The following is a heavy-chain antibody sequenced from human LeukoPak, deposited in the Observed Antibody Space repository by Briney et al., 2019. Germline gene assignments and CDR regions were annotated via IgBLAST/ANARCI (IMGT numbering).Heavy chain of an antibody. CDR1: GGSISSGDYY. Sequence: SETLSLTCTVSGGSISSGDYYWTWIRQPPGKGLEWIGYIYYSGSTSYNPSLKSRVTISVDTSRNHFSLRLTSVTAADTAVYYCARWYYYGSGRRQFDYWGQGTLVTVSS. J-gene: IGHJ4*02. CDR2: IYYSGST. D-gene: IGHD3-10*01. V-gene: IGHV4-30-4*01. CDR3: ARWYYYGSGRRQFDY.